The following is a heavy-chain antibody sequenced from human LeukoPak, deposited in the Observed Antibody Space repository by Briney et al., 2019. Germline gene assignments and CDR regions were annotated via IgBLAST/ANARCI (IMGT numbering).Heavy chain of an antibody. CDR2: ISSSSSYI. V-gene: IGHV3-21*01. J-gene: IGHJ4*02. Sequence: GGSLRLSCAASGFTLSSYSMNWVRQAPGKGLEWVSSISSSSSYIYYADSVKGRFTISRDNAKNSLYLQMNSLRAEDTAVYYCARGSSSWYAHYWGQGTLVTVSS. D-gene: IGHD6-13*01. CDR3: ARGSSSWYAHY. CDR1: GFTLSSYS.